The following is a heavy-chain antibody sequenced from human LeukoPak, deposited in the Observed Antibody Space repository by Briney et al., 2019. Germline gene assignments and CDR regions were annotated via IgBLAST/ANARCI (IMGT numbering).Heavy chain of an antibody. Sequence: GGSLRLSCAASGFTVSSNHMSWVRQAPGKGLEWVAIINEDGRLKKYVDSVKDRFFISRDNTKSSLHLQLTSLRADDTAVYYCARVGKNGWDFDHWGQGTLVTVSS. D-gene: IGHD6-19*01. J-gene: IGHJ4*02. CDR1: GFTVSSNH. CDR3: ARVGKNGWDFDH. CDR2: INEDGRLK. V-gene: IGHV3-7*01.